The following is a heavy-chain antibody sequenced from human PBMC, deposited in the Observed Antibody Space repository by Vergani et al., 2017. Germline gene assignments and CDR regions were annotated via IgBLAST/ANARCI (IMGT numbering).Heavy chain of an antibody. CDR2: ISWNSNSI. Sequence: EVQLEESGGGLVLPGRSLRLSCVASGFTSAGYAMHWVRQAPGKGLEWVSGISWNSNSIGYADSVKGRFTISRDNAKNSLYLQMNSLRAEDTAVYYCTRGGASRGDYWGQGTLVTVSS. J-gene: IGHJ4*02. CDR3: TRGGASRGDY. CDR1: GFTSAGYA. V-gene: IGHV3-9*02. D-gene: IGHD2-2*01.